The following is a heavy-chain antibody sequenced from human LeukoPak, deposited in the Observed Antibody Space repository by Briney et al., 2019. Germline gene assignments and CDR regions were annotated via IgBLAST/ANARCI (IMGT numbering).Heavy chain of an antibody. CDR2: ISAYNGNT. V-gene: IGHV1-18*01. CDR3: ARVTMVRGVTPYDY. Sequence: ASVKVSCKASGYTFTSYGISWVRQAPGHGLEWMGWISAYNGNTNYAQKLQGRVTMTTDTSTSTAYMELRSLRSDDTAGYYCARVTMVRGVTPYDYWGQGTLVTVSS. J-gene: IGHJ4*02. D-gene: IGHD3-10*01. CDR1: GYTFTSYG.